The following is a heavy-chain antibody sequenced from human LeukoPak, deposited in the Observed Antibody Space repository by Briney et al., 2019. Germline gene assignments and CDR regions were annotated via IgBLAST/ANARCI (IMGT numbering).Heavy chain of an antibody. Sequence: ASVKVSCKASGYTFTDYYMHWVRQAPGQGLEWMGWINPKSGGRSYAQRFQGRVAMTRDTSISTAYMELSRLRSDDTAVYYCATGERLVPAAMWFDYWGQGTLVTVSS. CDR1: GYTFTDYY. CDR2: INPKSGGR. D-gene: IGHD2-2*01. CDR3: ATGERLVPAAMWFDY. J-gene: IGHJ4*02. V-gene: IGHV1-2*02.